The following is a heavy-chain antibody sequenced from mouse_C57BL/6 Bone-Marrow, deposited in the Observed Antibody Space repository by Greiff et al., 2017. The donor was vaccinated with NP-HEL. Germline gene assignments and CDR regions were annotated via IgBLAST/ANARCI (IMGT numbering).Heavy chain of an antibody. V-gene: IGHV1-82*01. Sequence: QVQLQQSGPELVKPGASVKISCKASGYAFSSSWMNWVKQRPGKCLEWIGRIYPGDGDTNYNGKFKSKATLTADKSSSTAYMQLSSLTSEDSAVYFCARELYAMDYGGQGTSVTVSS. CDR1: GYAFSSSW. CDR3: ARELYAMDY. CDR2: IYPGDGDT. J-gene: IGHJ4*01.